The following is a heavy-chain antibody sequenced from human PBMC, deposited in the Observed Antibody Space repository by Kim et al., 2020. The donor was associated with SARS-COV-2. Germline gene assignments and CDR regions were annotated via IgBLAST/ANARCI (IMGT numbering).Heavy chain of an antibody. CDR3: AREKDY. Sequence: NHSGSTNYTPSLTSRVTISVDTSKNQFALKLGSVTAADTAVYYCAREKDYWGQGTLVTVSS. J-gene: IGHJ4*02. V-gene: IGHV4-34*01. CDR2: NHSGST.